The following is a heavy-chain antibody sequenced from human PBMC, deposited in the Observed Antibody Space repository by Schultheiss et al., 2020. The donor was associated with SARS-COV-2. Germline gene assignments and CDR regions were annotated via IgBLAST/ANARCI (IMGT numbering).Heavy chain of an antibody. D-gene: IGHD3-3*02. CDR3: ARMPIRSYYFDY. CDR2: IDWDDDK. V-gene: IGHV2-70*11. J-gene: IGHJ4*02. CDR1: GFSLSTSGMC. Sequence: SGPTLVKPTQTLTLTCTFSGFSLSTSGMCVSWIRQPPGKALEWLARIDWDDDKYYSTSLKSRLTISKDTSKSQVVLTMTNMDPVDTATYYCARMPIRSYYFDYWGQGTLVTVSS.